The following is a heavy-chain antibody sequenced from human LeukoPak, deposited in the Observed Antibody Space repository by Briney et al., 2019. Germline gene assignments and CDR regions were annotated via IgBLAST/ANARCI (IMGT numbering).Heavy chain of an antibody. D-gene: IGHD1-26*01. J-gene: IGHJ4*02. V-gene: IGHV3-30*02. CDR1: GFTFSSYG. CDR2: IRYDGSNK. Sequence: GGSLRLSCAASGFTFSSYGMHWVRQGPGKGLQWVAFIRYDGSNKNYADSVKGRFTVSRDNSKNTLYMQLNSLRVEDTAVYYCAKGGAYSTFEFWGQGTLVTVSS. CDR3: AKGGAYSTFEF.